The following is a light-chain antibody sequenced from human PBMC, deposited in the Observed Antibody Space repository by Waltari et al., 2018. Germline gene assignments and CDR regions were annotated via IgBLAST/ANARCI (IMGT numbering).Light chain of an antibody. CDR2: LGS. Sequence: IVMTQSPLSLPVTSGEPASISCRSSQSLLHSNGYKYLDWYLQKPGQSPQLLIYLGSNRASGVPDRFSGSGSGTDFTLKISRVEAEDVGVYYCMQALQTPPTFGQGTKLEIK. CDR3: MQALQTPPT. CDR1: QSLLHSNGYKY. J-gene: IGKJ2*01. V-gene: IGKV2-28*01.